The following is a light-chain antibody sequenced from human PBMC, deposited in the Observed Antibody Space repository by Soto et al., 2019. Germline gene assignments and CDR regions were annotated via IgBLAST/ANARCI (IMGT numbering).Light chain of an antibody. Sequence: EVVLKQSHGPPAFSPGGSATPSRRVCQSVSSSYLAWYQQKPGQAPRLLIFDASNRATDIPARFGGSGSGTDFTLTISSLEPEDFAVYYCQQRSSWPGTLGQGTKVDIK. J-gene: IGKJ2*02. CDR3: QQRSSWPGT. CDR1: QSVSSSY. CDR2: DAS. V-gene: IGKV3D-20*02.